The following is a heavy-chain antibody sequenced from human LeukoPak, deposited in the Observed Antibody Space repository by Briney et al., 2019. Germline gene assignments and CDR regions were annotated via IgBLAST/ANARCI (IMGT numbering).Heavy chain of an antibody. Sequence: SETLSLTCTVSGGSISSSSYYWGWIRRPPGKGLDCIVSIYYSWSTYYHPSLKSRVTISVDTSKNQFYLNLKSVTAADTAVYFCARHAVYAGSGWAFDYWGQGTLVTVFS. CDR1: GGSISSSSYY. D-gene: IGHD6-19*01. CDR3: ARHAVYAGSGWAFDY. J-gene: IGHJ4*02. CDR2: IYYSWST. V-gene: IGHV4-39*01.